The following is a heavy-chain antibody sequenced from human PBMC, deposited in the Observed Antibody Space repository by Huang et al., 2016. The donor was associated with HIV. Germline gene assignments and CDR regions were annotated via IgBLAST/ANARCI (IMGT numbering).Heavy chain of an antibody. D-gene: IGHD3-10*01. CDR3: ARQGFGRSDAFDI. Sequence: QVQLVQSRVEVKKPGASVKVSCKASGYTFTNFAITWVRQAPGQGLEWMGWMNTYNGNTNYLQKFKGRVTMTTDTSSTTAYLEVRSLKSEDTAVYYCARQGFGRSDAFDIWGQGTMVTVSS. CDR1: GYTFTNFA. J-gene: IGHJ3*02. CDR2: MNTYNGNT. V-gene: IGHV1-18*01.